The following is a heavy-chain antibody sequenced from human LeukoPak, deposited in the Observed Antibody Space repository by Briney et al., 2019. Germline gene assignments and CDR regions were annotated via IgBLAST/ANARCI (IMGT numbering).Heavy chain of an antibody. CDR2: INGDGSTT. Sequence: GGSLRLSCAASGFTFSSYWMHWVRQAPGKGLVWVSHINGDGSTTSYADSVKGRFTIPRDNAKNTVYLQMNSLRAEDTAVYYCAKGGSSSPRSTFDYWGQGTLLTVSS. CDR1: GFTFSSYW. V-gene: IGHV3-74*01. CDR3: AKGGSSSPRSTFDY. D-gene: IGHD6-13*01. J-gene: IGHJ4*02.